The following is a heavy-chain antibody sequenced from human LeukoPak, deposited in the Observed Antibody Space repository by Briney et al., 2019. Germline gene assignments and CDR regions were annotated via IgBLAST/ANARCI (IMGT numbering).Heavy chain of an antibody. CDR3: ARLTRDDSSGYYYGY. CDR1: GYTFTSYG. J-gene: IGHJ4*02. D-gene: IGHD3-22*01. CDR2: ISAYYGNT. V-gene: IGHV1-18*01. Sequence: GASVKVSCKASGYTFTSYGISWVRQAPGQGLEWMGWISAYYGNTNYAQKLQGRVTMTTDTSTSTAYMELRSLRSDDTAVYYCARLTRDDSSGYYYGYWGQGTLVTVSS.